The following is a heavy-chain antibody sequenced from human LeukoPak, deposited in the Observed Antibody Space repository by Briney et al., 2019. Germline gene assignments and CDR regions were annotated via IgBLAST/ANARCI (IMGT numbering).Heavy chain of an antibody. CDR1: GFTFSRYA. J-gene: IGHJ6*02. Sequence: GGSLRLSCETSGFTFSRYAMTWVRQAPGKGLEWVSTIGGLGESTNYGDSVKGRFTISRDNSKNTLYLQMNNLRAEDTAVYYCAKDRDIILTGHGMDVWGQGTTVTVTS. D-gene: IGHD3-9*01. CDR2: IGGLGEST. CDR3: AKDRDIILTGHGMDV. V-gene: IGHV3-23*01.